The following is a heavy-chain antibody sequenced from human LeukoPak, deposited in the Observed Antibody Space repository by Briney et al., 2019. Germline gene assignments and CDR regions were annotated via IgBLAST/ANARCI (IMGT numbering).Heavy chain of an antibody. D-gene: IGHD3-10*01. CDR3: TTKPPEMLWFGELLGIDY. CDR1: GFTFSNAW. Sequence: PGGSLRLSCVASGFTFSNAWMSWVRQAPGKGLEWVGRIKSKTDGGTTDYAAPVKGRFTISRDDSKNTLYLQMNSLKTEDTAVYYCTTKPPEMLWFGELLGIDYWGQGTLVTVSS. CDR2: IKSKTDGGTT. V-gene: IGHV3-15*01. J-gene: IGHJ4*02.